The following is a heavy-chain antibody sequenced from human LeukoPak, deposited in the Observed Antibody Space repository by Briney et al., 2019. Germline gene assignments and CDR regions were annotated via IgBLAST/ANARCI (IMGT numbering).Heavy chain of an antibody. CDR3: ARDGGIPSSRVVYFDY. CDR2: ISAYNGNT. Sequence: AAVTVSFTASGYTFTIYGINWVRQPPGQGLEWMGWISAYNGNTNYAQKLQGRVTMTTDTHTSTAYMELRSLRSDDTAVYYCARDGGIPSSRVVYFDYWGQGTLVTVSS. J-gene: IGHJ4*02. CDR1: GYTFTIYG. V-gene: IGHV1-18*01. D-gene: IGHD6-13*01.